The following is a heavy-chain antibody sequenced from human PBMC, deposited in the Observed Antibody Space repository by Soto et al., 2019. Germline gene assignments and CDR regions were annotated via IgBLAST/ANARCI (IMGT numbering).Heavy chain of an antibody. V-gene: IGHV1-58*01. CDR2: IVVGSGNT. Sequence: SGKASSKGPGFPFTSTALQWVRQARGQSLEWIGWIVVGSGNTNYAQKFQERVTITRDMSTSTAYMELSSLRSEDTAVYYCAAGLYYYASGSYTFADPNWFDPWGQGTLVTVSS. CDR3: AAGLYYYASGSYTFADPNWFDP. CDR1: GFPFTSTA. J-gene: IGHJ5*02. D-gene: IGHD3-10*01.